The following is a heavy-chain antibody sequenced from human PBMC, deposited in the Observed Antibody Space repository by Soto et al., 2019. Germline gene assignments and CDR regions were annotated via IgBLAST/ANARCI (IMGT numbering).Heavy chain of an antibody. V-gene: IGHV3-21*01. D-gene: IGHD4-17*01. J-gene: IGHJ4*02. Sequence: SLRLSCAASGFTFRSYSMNWVRQAPGKGLEWVSSISSSSDYIYYADSVKGRFTISRDNAKNFLYLQMNSLRAEDTAVYYCARDTPTAPFDSWGQGTLVTVSS. CDR2: ISSSSDYI. CDR3: ARDTPTAPFDS. CDR1: GFTFRSYS.